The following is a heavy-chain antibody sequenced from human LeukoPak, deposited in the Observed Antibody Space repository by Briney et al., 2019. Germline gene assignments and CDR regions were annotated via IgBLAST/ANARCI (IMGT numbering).Heavy chain of an antibody. D-gene: IGHD3-16*01. V-gene: IGHV1-2*06. CDR2: INPNSGGT. J-gene: IGHJ5*02. CDR3: ARGLILSVNTA. CDR1: GYTFTSYG. Sequence: ASVKASCKASGYTFTSYGISWVRQAPGQGLEWMRRINPNSGGTNYAQKFQGRVTMTRDTSISTAYMELSRLRSDDTAVYYCARGLILSVNTAWGQGTLVTVSS.